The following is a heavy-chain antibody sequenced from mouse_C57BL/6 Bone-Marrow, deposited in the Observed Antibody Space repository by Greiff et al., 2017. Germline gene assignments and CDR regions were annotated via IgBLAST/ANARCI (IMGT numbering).Heavy chain of an antibody. CDR1: GYTFTSYG. J-gene: IGHJ1*03. CDR3: SRGVTSVVAFYWYGNV. D-gene: IGHD1-1*01. Sequence: QVQLQQSGAELARPGASVKLSCKASGYTFTSYGISWVKQRTGQGLEWIGEIYPRSGSTYYNEKFKGKATLTADKSSSTAYMELRSLRSEDSAVYVCSRGVTSVVAFYWYGNVWGTGTTVTVSS. CDR2: IYPRSGST. V-gene: IGHV1-81*01.